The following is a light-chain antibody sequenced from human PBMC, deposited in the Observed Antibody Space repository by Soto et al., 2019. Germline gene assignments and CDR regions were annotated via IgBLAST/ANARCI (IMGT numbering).Light chain of an antibody. J-gene: IGLJ1*01. Sequence: QAVVTQPPSASGTPGQRVSISCSGSSSNIGSSSVHWYQQLPGTAPKLLIYGSNQRPSGVPDRFSGSKSGTSASLAISGLQSEDEADYYCSAWDDGLNGYVFGPATQLTVL. CDR1: SSNIGSSS. V-gene: IGLV1-44*01. CDR2: GSN. CDR3: SAWDDGLNGYV.